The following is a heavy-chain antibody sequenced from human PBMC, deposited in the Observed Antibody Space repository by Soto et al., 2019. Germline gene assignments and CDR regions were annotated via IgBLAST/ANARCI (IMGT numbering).Heavy chain of an antibody. Sequence: PGGSLRLSCAASGFTFSSYGMHWVRQAPGKGLEWVAVIWYDGSNKYYADSVKGRFTISRDNSKNTLYLQMNSLRAEDTAVYYCARDPSYFDYGMDVWGQGTTVTVS. J-gene: IGHJ6*02. V-gene: IGHV3-33*01. CDR2: IWYDGSNK. CDR3: ARDPSYFDYGMDV. CDR1: GFTFSSYG.